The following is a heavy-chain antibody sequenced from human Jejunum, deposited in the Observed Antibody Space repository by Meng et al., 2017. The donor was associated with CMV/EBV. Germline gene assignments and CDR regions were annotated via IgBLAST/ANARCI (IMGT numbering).Heavy chain of an antibody. CDR2: ITWNSETI. V-gene: IGHV3-9*01. D-gene: IGHD6-19*01. Sequence: GFIFDDFAMHWVRQAPGKRLEWVSGITWNSETIAYADSVKGRFTISRDNAKNSLYLQMSSLRPDDTALYYCAKGLYATGWYAFDYWGQGALVTVSS. J-gene: IGHJ4*02. CDR1: GFIFDDFA. CDR3: AKGLYATGWYAFDY.